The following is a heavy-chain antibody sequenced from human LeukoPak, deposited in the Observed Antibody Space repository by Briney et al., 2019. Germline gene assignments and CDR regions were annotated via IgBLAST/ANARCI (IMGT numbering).Heavy chain of an antibody. D-gene: IGHD3-22*01. J-gene: IGHJ3*02. V-gene: IGHV3-7*04. Sequence: PGGSLRLSCAASGFTFSSYWMNWVRQAPGKGLEWVANIKQDGSEKYYVDSVKGQFTISRDNVENSVYLQMNSLRVEDTAVYYCARGGIVVVGAFDIWGQGTMVTVSS. CDR1: GFTFSSYW. CDR3: ARGGIVVVGAFDI. CDR2: IKQDGSEK.